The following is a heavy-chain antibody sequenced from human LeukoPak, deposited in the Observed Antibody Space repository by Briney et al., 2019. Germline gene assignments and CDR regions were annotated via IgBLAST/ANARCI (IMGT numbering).Heavy chain of an antibody. CDR1: GYTFTSYD. V-gene: IGHV1-8*01. D-gene: IGHD1-26*01. J-gene: IGHJ6*03. CDR3: ARGQYSGSYWLYYYYMDV. Sequence: ASVKVSCKASGYTFTSYDINWVRQATGQGLEWMGWMNPNSGNTGYAQKFQGRVTMTRNTSISTAYMELSSLRSEDTAVYYCARGQYSGSYWLYYYYMDVWGKGTTVTISS. CDR2: MNPNSGNT.